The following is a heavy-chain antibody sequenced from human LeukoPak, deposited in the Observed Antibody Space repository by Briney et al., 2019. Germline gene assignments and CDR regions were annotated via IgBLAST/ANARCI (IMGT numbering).Heavy chain of an antibody. J-gene: IGHJ4*02. V-gene: IGHV3-7*01. CDR1: GFTFSNYW. CDR3: VRDGGVSGYDLLDY. Sequence: PGGSLRLSCAASGFTFSNYWMSWVRQAPGKGLEWVAHINQDGSEEHYMDSVKARFIISRDNAKNSLSLQMDSLRAEDTVVYYCVRDGGVSGYDLLDYWGQGTLVTVSS. CDR2: INQDGSEE. D-gene: IGHD5-12*01.